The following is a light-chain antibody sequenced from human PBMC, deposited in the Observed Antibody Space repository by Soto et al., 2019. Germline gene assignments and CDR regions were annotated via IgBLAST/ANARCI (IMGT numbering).Light chain of an antibody. CDR3: ATWGDSLSGVL. CDR2: RNN. CDR1: SSNIGSNY. V-gene: IGLV1-47*01. J-gene: IGLJ3*02. Sequence: QSVLTQPPSTSGTPGQRVTISCSGSSSNIGSNYVYWYQQLPGTAPELLIYRNNQRPSGVPDRFSGSKSGTSASLAISGLRSEDESEYYCATWGDSLSGVLFGGGTKLTVL.